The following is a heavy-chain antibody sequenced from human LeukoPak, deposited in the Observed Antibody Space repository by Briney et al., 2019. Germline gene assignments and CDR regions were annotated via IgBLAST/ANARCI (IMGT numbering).Heavy chain of an antibody. Sequence: SETLSLTCTVSGASISTYYWTWVRRPAGKGLEWIGRIYSDGSTNYSPSLKSRVTMSVDPSKNQCSLKLTAVTAADTAVYYCTRNAGDVWGQGTLVTVSS. J-gene: IGHJ4*02. CDR1: GASISTYY. CDR3: TRNAGDV. CDR2: IYSDGST. V-gene: IGHV4-4*07. D-gene: IGHD7-27*01.